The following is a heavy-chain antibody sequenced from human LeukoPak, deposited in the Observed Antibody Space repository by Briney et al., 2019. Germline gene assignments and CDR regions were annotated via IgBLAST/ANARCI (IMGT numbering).Heavy chain of an antibody. Sequence: SQTLSLTCVISGDSVSSNRAAWNWIRQSPSRGLEWLGRTYYRSEWYHGYAVSMKSRIRINADTSKNQVSLQLNSVTPEDTAIYYCARDTGWDNWFDPWGQGTLVTVSS. CDR3: ARDTGWDNWFDP. D-gene: IGHD6-19*01. V-gene: IGHV6-1*01. J-gene: IGHJ5*02. CDR2: TYYRSEWYH. CDR1: GDSVSSNRAA.